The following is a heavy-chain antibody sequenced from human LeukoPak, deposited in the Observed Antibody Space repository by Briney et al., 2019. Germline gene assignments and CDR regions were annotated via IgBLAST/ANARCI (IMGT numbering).Heavy chain of an antibody. Sequence: SETLSLTCTVSGGSISSGDYYWSWIRQPPGKGLEWIGYIYYSGSTYYNPALKSRVTISVDTSKNQFSLKLSSVTAAGTAVYYCAREGQQLVLDYWGQGTLVTVSS. CDR1: GGSISSGDYY. V-gene: IGHV4-30-4*08. D-gene: IGHD6-13*01. CDR2: IYYSGST. J-gene: IGHJ4*02. CDR3: AREGQQLVLDY.